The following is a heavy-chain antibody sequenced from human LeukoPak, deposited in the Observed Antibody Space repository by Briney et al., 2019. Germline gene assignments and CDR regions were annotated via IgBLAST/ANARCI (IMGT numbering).Heavy chain of an antibody. Sequence: GGSLRLSCAASGFTFSGSAMPWVRQASGKGLEWVGRIRSKANSYATAYAASVKGRFTISRDDSKNTAYLQMNSLKTEDTAVYYCTRPGAGLMAANDYWGQGTLVTVSS. CDR3: TRPGAGLMAANDY. J-gene: IGHJ4*02. V-gene: IGHV3-73*01. D-gene: IGHD6-25*01. CDR2: IRSKANSYAT. CDR1: GFTFSGSA.